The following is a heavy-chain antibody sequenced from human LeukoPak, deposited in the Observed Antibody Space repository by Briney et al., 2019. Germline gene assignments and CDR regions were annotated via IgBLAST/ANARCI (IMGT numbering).Heavy chain of an antibody. Sequence: GGSHRLSCAAYGFIFSSYWMHWVRQERGKGLVWVSRINSDGSSTSYADSVKGRFTISRDNAKNTLYLQMNSLRAEDTAVYYCARGEDFDYWGQGTLVTVSS. CDR1: GFIFSSYW. CDR2: INSDGSST. CDR3: ARGEDFDY. V-gene: IGHV3-74*01. J-gene: IGHJ4*02.